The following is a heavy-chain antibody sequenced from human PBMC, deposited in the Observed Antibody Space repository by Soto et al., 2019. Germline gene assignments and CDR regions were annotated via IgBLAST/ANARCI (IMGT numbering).Heavy chain of an antibody. V-gene: IGHV1-69*12. CDR3: ARRSSGSYQGRSGAFDI. CDR2: IIPIFGTA. Sequence: QVQLVQSGAEVKKPGSSVKVSCKASGGTFSSYAISWVRQAPGQGLEWMGGIIPIFGTANYAQKFQGRVTITADESTSTADMELSSLRSEDTAVYYCARRSSGSYQGRSGAFDIWGQGTMVTVSS. J-gene: IGHJ3*02. D-gene: IGHD1-26*01. CDR1: GGTFSSYA.